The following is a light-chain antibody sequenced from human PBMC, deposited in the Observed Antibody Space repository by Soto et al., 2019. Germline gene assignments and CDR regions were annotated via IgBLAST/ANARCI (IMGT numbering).Light chain of an antibody. Sequence: DIQMTQSPSSLSASVGDRVTITCRASQSISSYLNWYQQKPGKAPKLLIYAASNLQSGVPSRFSGSGSGTDFTLTISSLQPEDFATYYCQQSYNAPPWTFGQGTKLEI. V-gene: IGKV1-39*01. CDR2: AAS. CDR1: QSISSY. CDR3: QQSYNAPPWT. J-gene: IGKJ2*02.